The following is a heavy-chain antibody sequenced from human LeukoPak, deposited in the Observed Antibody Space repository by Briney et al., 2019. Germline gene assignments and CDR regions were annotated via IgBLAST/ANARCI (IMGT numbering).Heavy chain of an antibody. Sequence: GGSLRLSCAASGFNFNTYGMHWVRQAPGKGLEWAAFVRYDGSNKYYADSVKGRFTISRDNSKNALYLQMNSLRTEDTAVYYCAKSGDQVVVVPAAPRYYYYYMDVWGKGTTVTVSS. CDR3: AKSGDQVVVVPAAPRYYYYYMDV. CDR1: GFNFNTYG. D-gene: IGHD2-2*01. CDR2: VRYDGSNK. J-gene: IGHJ6*03. V-gene: IGHV3-30*02.